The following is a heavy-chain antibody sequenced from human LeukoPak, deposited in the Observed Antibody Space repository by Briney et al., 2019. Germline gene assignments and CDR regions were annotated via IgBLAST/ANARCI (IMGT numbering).Heavy chain of an antibody. D-gene: IGHD5-18*01. CDR2: IYTSGST. CDR1: GGSISSGSYY. V-gene: IGHV4-61*02. J-gene: IGHJ4*02. Sequence: PSQTLSLTCTVSGGSISSGSYYWSWIRQPAGKGLEWIGRIYTSGSTNYNPSLKSRVTISVDTSENQFSLKLSSVTAADTAVYYCATKMGPIQLWNLMAFDYWGQGTLSPSPQ. CDR3: ATKMGPIQLWNLMAFDY.